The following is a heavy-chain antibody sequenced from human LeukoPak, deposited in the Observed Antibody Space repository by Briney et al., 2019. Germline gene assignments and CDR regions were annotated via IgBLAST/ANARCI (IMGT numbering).Heavy chain of an antibody. J-gene: IGHJ4*02. CDR2: INHSGST. V-gene: IGHV4-34*01. D-gene: IGHD1-26*01. CDR3: ARGGAMARDYFDY. CDR1: GESFSGYY. Sequence: PSETLSLTCAVYGESFSGYYWNWIRQPPGKGLEWIGKINHSGSTNYSPSLKSRVTISVDTSKNQFSLKLSSVTAADTAVYYCARGGAMARDYFDYWGQGTLVTVSS.